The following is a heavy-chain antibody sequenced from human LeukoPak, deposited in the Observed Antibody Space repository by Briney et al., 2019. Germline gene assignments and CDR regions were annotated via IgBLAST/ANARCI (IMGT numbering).Heavy chain of an antibody. V-gene: IGHV3-9*01. Sequence: PGGSLRLSCAASGFTFSSYEMNWVRQAPGKGLEWVSGISRNSGIVGYADSVKGRFTISRDNAKHSLDLQMNSLRAEDTAVYYCARDSHYGYPSSWYHLVQIDYWGQGTLVIVSS. J-gene: IGHJ4*02. CDR2: ISRNSGIV. CDR3: ARDSHYGYPSSWYHLVQIDY. D-gene: IGHD2-2*03. CDR1: GFTFSSYE.